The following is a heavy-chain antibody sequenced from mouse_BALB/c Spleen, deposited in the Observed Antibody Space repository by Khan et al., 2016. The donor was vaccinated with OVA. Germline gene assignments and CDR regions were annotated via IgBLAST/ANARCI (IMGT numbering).Heavy chain of an antibody. CDR1: GFSLTSYG. CDR3: AKWGTANYYAMDC. Sequence: QVQLKESGPGLVAPSQSLSITCTVSGFSLTSYGVNWVRQPPGKGLEWLGVIWGDGSTNYHSTLMSRLSISKDNSQSPDFLKLSNLQTDDTATYYCAKWGTANYYAMDCWGQGTSVTGSS. V-gene: IGHV2-3*01. CDR2: IWGDGST. D-gene: IGHD1-2*01. J-gene: IGHJ4*01.